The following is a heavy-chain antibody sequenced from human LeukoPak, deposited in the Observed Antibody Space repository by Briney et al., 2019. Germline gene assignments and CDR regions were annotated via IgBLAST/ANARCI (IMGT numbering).Heavy chain of an antibody. V-gene: IGHV4-34*01. D-gene: IGHD3-10*01. J-gene: IGHJ4*02. Sequence: SETLSLACAVYGGSFSGYYWSWIRQPPGKGLEWIGEINHSGSTNYNPSLKSRVTISVDTSKNQFSLKLSSVTAADTAVYYCASTLNYYGSDYWGQGTLVTVSS. CDR2: INHSGST. CDR3: ASTLNYYGSDY. CDR1: GGSFSGYY.